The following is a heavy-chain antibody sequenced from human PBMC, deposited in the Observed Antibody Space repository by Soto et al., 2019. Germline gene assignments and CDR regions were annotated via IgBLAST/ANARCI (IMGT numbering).Heavy chain of an antibody. CDR3: ARTRSAWSDFHYYSLDV. J-gene: IGHJ6*02. CDR2: ISYDGSNK. Sequence: ESGGGVVQPGRSLRLSCAGSGFIFSSYGMYWVRQAPGKGLEWVAVISYDGSNKYYADSVKGRFTISRDNSNSALYVQMNSLTGEDTAVYYCARTRSAWSDFHYYSLDVWGQGTTVTVSS. V-gene: IGHV3-30*03. D-gene: IGHD1-26*01. CDR1: GFIFSSYG.